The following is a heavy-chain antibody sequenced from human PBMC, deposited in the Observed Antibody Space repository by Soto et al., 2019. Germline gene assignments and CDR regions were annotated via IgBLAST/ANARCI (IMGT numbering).Heavy chain of an antibody. V-gene: IGHV3-30-3*01. D-gene: IGHD3-10*01. J-gene: IGHJ6*02. CDR2: ISYDGSNK. CDR1: GFTFSSYA. CDR3: AREEDYYGSGSYYLRLPYYYYGMDV. Sequence: GGSLRLSCAASGFTFSSYAMHWVRQAPGKGLEWVAVISYDGSNKYYADSVKGRFTISRDNSKNTLYLQMNSLRAEDTAVYYCAREEDYYGSGSYYLRLPYYYYGMDVWGQGTTVTVSS.